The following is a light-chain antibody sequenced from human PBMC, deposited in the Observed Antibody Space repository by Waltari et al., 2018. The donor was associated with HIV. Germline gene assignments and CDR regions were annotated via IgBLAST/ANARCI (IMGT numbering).Light chain of an antibody. V-gene: IGKV3-15*01. Sequence: IVVTQSPATMSVSPGERATLSCKTSQSVYKNLAWYQHKPGQPPRLLMSGASTRARDVPPRFTGSGSGTEFTLTINSLQSEDVAVYYCQQYRDWPPSPFGQGTKVEIK. CDR3: QQYRDWPPSP. J-gene: IGKJ2*01. CDR1: QSVYKN. CDR2: GAS.